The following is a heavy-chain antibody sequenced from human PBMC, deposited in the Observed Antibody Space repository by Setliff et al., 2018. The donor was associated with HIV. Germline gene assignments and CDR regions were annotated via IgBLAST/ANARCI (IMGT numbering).Heavy chain of an antibody. CDR2: IYHSGST. D-gene: IGHD4-17*01. CDR3: ARSAHDYALHQLPYY. V-gene: IGHV4-4*02. J-gene: IGHJ4*02. CDR1: GGSISSSNW. Sequence: LRETLSLTCAVSGGSISSSNWWSWVRQPPGKGLEWIGEIYHSGSTYYNPSLKSRVTISVDTSKNQFSLKLSSVTAADTAVYYCARSAHDYALHQLPYYWGQGTLVTVSS.